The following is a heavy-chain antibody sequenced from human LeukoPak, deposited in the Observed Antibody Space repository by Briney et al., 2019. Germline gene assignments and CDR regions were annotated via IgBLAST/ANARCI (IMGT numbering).Heavy chain of an antibody. V-gene: IGHV6-1*01. CDR1: GDSVSSNSAA. J-gene: IGHJ4*02. CDR2: TYYRCKWYN. D-gene: IGHD3-3*01. Sequence: LSLTSAIFGDSVSSNSAAWNWIRQSPSRGLEWLGRTYYRCKWYNDYAVSVKSRITINPDTYKNQFSLQLNSVTPEDTAVYYCARGGYDFWSGYYQTNDYWGQGNLVTVSS. CDR3: ARGGYDFWSGYYQTNDY.